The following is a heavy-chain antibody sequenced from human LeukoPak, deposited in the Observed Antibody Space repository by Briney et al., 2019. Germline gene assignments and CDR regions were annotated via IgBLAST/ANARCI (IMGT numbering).Heavy chain of an antibody. D-gene: IGHD1-26*01. CDR2: INHSGST. J-gene: IGHJ1*01. CDR1: GGSFSGYY. Sequence: PSETLSLTCAVYGGSFSGYYWNWIRQPPGKGLEWIGEINHSGSTNYNPSLKSRVTISVDTSKNQFSLKLSSVTAADTAVYYCARVGPLLAPAHWGQGTLVTVSS. V-gene: IGHV4-34*01. CDR3: ARVGPLLAPAH.